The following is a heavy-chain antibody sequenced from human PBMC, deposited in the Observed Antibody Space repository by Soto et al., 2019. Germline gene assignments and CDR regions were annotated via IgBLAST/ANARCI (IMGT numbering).Heavy chain of an antibody. Sequence: SVKVSCKASGGTFSSYAISWVRQAPGQGLEWMGGIIPIFGTANYAQKFQGRVTITADESTSTAYMELSSLRSEDTAVYYCARARYYYDSSGYYEEPIETFDYWGQGTLVTVSS. D-gene: IGHD3-22*01. V-gene: IGHV1-69*13. J-gene: IGHJ4*02. CDR2: IIPIFGTA. CDR1: GGTFSSYA. CDR3: ARARYYYDSSGYYEEPIETFDY.